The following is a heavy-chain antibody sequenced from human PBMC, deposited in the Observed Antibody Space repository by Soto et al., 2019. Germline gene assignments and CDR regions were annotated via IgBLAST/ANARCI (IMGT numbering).Heavy chain of an antibody. CDR3: ARSYVWGSYRYYHYYYYGMDV. D-gene: IGHD3-16*02. CDR1: GGSISSGGYY. J-gene: IGHJ6*02. V-gene: IGHV4-39*01. CDR2: IYYSGST. Sequence: SETLSLTCTASGGSISSGGYYWGWIRQPPGKGLEWIGSIYYSGSTYYNPSLKSRVTISVDTSKNQFSLKLSSVTAADTAVYYCARSYVWGSYRYYHYYYYGMDVWGQGTTVTVSS.